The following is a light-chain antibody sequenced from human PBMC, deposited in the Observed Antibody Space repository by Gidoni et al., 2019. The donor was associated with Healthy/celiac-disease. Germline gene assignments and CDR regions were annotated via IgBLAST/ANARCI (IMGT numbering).Light chain of an antibody. V-gene: IGLV1-40*01. Sequence: QSVLTQPPSVSGAPGHRVPISCTGSSSNIGAGYDVHWYQQLPGTAPKLLIYGNSNRPSGVPDRFSGSKSGTSASLAITGLQAEDEADYYCQSYDSSLSGYVVFGGGTKLTVL. CDR1: SSNIGAGYD. J-gene: IGLJ2*01. CDR2: GNS. CDR3: QSYDSSLSGYVV.